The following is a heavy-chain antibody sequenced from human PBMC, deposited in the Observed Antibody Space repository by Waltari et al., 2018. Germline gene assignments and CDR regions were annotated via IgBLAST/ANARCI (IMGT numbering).Heavy chain of an antibody. Sequence: QVQLVQSGAEVKKPGASVKVSCKASGYTFTSYDINWVRQATGHGLEWMGWMNPNSGNTGYAQKFQGRVTMTRNTSISTAYMELSSLRSEDTAVYYCARGHYDILTGKRDYYYGMDVWGQGTTVTVSS. CDR1: GYTFTSYD. CDR2: MNPNSGNT. CDR3: ARGHYDILTGKRDYYYGMDV. D-gene: IGHD3-9*01. J-gene: IGHJ6*02. V-gene: IGHV1-8*01.